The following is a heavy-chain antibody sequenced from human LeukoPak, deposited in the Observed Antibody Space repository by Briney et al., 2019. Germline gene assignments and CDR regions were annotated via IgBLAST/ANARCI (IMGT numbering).Heavy chain of an antibody. V-gene: IGHV4-4*02. CDR2: IYHSGST. CDR1: GGSISSSNW. CDR3: ARKDPTVTTAFDY. J-gene: IGHJ4*02. Sequence: SETLSLTCAVSGGSISSSNWWSWVRQPPGKGLEWIGEIYHSGSTSYNPSLKSRVTISVDKSKNQFSLKLSSVTAADTAVYYCARKDPTVTTAFDYWGQGTLVTVSS. D-gene: IGHD4-17*01.